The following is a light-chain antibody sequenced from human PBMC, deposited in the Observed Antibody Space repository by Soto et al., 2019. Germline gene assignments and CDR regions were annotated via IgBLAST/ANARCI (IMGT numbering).Light chain of an antibody. Sequence: QSALTQPASVSGSPGQSITISCTGTSSDVGGYNYVSWYQQHPGKAPKLMIYEVSNRLSGVSNRFSGSKSGNTASLTISGLQAEDEADYYCSSYTSSSWVFGGGTQLTVL. CDR3: SSYTSSSWV. V-gene: IGLV2-14*01. CDR1: SSDVGGYNY. CDR2: EVS. J-gene: IGLJ3*02.